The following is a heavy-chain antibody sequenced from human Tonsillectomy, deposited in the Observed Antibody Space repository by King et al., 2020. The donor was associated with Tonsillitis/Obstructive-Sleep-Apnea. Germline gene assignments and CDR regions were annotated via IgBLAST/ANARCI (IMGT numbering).Heavy chain of an antibody. CDR2: IYYSGST. Sequence: QLQESGPGLVKPSETLSLTCIVSGGSVSSGSYYWSWLRQPPGKGLEWIGYIYYSGSTNYNPSLKSRVTISVDTSKNQFSLKLSSVTAADTAVYYCARQVATSLYYFDYWGQGNLVTVSS. CDR3: ARQVATSLYYFDY. CDR1: GGSVSSGSYY. D-gene: IGHD5-12*01. J-gene: IGHJ4*02. V-gene: IGHV4-61*01.